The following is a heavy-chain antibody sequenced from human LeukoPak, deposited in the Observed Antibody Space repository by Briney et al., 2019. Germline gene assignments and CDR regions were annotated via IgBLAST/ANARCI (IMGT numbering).Heavy chain of an antibody. CDR1: GGSFSGCY. V-gene: IGHV4-34*01. J-gene: IGHJ5*02. D-gene: IGHD6-19*01. CDR2: INHSGST. CDR3: ARATSSGWYVWSGWFDP. Sequence: SETLSLTCAVYGGSFSGCYWSWIRQPPGKGLEWSGEINHSGSTNYNPSIKSRVTISVDTSKNQFSLKLSSVTAADTAVYYCARATSSGWYVWSGWFDPWGQGTLVTVSS.